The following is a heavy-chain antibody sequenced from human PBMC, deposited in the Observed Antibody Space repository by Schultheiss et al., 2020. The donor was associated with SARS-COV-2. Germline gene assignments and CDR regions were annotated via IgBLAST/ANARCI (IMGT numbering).Heavy chain of an antibody. V-gene: IGHV3-21*01. J-gene: IGHJ6*02. CDR2: ISSSSSYI. D-gene: IGHD6-19*01. CDR3: ARDMAVAGTTDYYYGMDV. CDR1: GFTFSSYS. Sequence: GGSLRLSCAASGFTFSSYSMNWVRQAPGKGLEWVSSISSSSSYIYYADSVKGRFTISRDNAKNSLYLKMNSLRAEDTAVYYCARDMAVAGTTDYYYGMDVWGQGTTVTVSS.